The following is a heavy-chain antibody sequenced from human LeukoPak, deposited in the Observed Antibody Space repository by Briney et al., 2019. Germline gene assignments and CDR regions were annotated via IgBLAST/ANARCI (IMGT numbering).Heavy chain of an antibody. CDR3: AMTKPVCYFDY. CDR2: IYYSGST. CDR1: GGSISSGGYY. J-gene: IGHJ4*02. Sequence: PSETLSLTCTVSGGSISSGGYYWSWIRQHPGKGLEWIGYIYYSGSTYYNPSLKSRVTISVDTSKSQFSLKLSSVTAADTAVYYCAMTKPVCYFDYWGQGTLVTVSS. D-gene: IGHD2-8*01. V-gene: IGHV4-31*03.